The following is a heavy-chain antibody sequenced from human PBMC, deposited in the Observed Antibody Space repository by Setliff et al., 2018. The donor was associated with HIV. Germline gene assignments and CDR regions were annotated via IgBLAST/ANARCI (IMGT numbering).Heavy chain of an antibody. CDR3: ARGTDDAFDI. V-gene: IGHV4-4*08. CDR1: GGSISSYY. CDR2: IYTSGST. Sequence: SETLSLTCTVSGGSISSYYWSWIRQPPGKGLEWIGYIYTSGSTNYNPSLKSRVTISVDTSKNQFSLKRSSVTAADTAVYYCARGTDDAFDIWGQGTMVTVSS. J-gene: IGHJ3*02.